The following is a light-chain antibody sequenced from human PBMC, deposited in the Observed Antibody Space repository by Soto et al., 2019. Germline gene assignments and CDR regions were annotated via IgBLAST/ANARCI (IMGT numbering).Light chain of an antibody. J-gene: IGKJ1*01. CDR3: HQFGDSPQT. V-gene: IGKV3-20*01. Sequence: EIVLTQSPGTLSLSPEDRATLSCRASQSLSVSYIAWYQQKPGQAPRLLIYSTSTRAAGIPDRFTGRGSGTHFTLAISRLEPEDFAVYYCHQFGDSPQTFGQGTKVDIK. CDR1: QSLSVSY. CDR2: STS.